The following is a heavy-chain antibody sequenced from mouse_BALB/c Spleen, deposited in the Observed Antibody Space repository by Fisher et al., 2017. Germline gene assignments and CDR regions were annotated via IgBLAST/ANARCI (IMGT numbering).Heavy chain of an antibody. J-gene: IGHJ1*01. V-gene: IGHV1-42*01. D-gene: IGHD1-2*01. Sequence: KFKGKATLTADKSSSTAYMQLKSLTSEDSAVYYCARGTTATSWYFDVWGAGTTVTVSS. CDR3: ARGTTATSWYFDV.